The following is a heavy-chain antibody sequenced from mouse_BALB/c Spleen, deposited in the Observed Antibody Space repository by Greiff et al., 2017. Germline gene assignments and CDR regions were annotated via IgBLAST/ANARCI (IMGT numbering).Heavy chain of an antibody. D-gene: IGHD1-1*01. V-gene: IGHV4-1*02. CDR3: ARLYYGSSYGYAMDY. Sequence: EVKLLESGGGLVQPGGSLKLSCAASGFDFSRYWMSWVRQAPGKGLEWIGEINPDSSTINYTPSLKDKFIISRDNAKNTLYLQMSKVRSEDTALYYCARLYYGSSYGYAMDYWGQGTSVTVSS. CDR1: GFDFSRYW. CDR2: INPDSSTI. J-gene: IGHJ4*01.